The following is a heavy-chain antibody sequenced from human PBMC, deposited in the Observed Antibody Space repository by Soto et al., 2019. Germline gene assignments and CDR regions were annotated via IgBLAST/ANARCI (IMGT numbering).Heavy chain of an antibody. D-gene: IGHD2-2*02. CDR1: GYSFTNHW. CDR2: IYPGDSDT. J-gene: IGHJ6*02. CDR3: ARQHVGYCTTTGCYSRYYGMDV. V-gene: IGHV5-51*01. Sequence: PGESLKISCKGSGYSFTNHWIGWVRQMPGKGLEWMGIIYPGDSDTKYSPSLQGQVTFSADKSISTAYLQWSSLKASDTAMYYCARQHVGYCTTTGCYSRYYGMDVWGQGTTVTVSS.